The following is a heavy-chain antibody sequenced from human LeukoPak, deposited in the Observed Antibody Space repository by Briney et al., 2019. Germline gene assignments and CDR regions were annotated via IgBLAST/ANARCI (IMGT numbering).Heavy chain of an antibody. D-gene: IGHD1-26*01. J-gene: IGHJ4*02. V-gene: IGHV1-69*04. CDR3: ARGGSYTGGEDY. Sequence: SVKVSCKASGGTFSSYAISWVRQAPGQGLEWMGRIIPILGIANYAQKFQGRVTITADKSTSTAYMELSSLRSEDTAVYYCARGGSYTGGEDYWGQGTLVNVSS. CDR1: GGTFSSYA. CDR2: IIPILGIA.